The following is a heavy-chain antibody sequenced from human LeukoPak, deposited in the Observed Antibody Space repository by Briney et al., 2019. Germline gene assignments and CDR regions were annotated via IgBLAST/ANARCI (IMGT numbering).Heavy chain of an antibody. J-gene: IGHJ3*02. CDR1: GFTFDDYA. D-gene: IGHD5-24*01. Sequence: GGSLRLSCAASGFTFDDYAMHWVRQAQGKGLEWVSLISGDGGSTYYADSVKGRFTISRDNSKNSLYLQMNSLRTEDTALYYCAKSRRDGYNLDAFDIWGQGTMVTVSS. CDR3: AKSRRDGYNLDAFDI. V-gene: IGHV3-43*02. CDR2: ISGDGGST.